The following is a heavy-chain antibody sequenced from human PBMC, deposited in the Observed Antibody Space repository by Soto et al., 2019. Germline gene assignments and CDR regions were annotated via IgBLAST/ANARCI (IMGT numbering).Heavy chain of an antibody. D-gene: IGHD6-19*01. CDR2: ISKDGMNK. V-gene: IGHV3-30*04. CDR3: ARDMYSSDYFVKWFEP. J-gene: IGHJ5*02. Sequence: QVRLVESGGGVVQPGRSLRLSCTASGFSFSSYAMYWFRQPPGKGLEWVAVISKDGMNKNYADSVKGRVTVSRDNANYSLDLQLNSLRREDTAMYYCARDMYSSDYFVKWFEPWGQGPLVTVS. CDR1: GFSFSSYA.